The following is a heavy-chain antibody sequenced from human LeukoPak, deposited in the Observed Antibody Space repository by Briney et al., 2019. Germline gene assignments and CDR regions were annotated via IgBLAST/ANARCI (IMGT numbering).Heavy chain of an antibody. J-gene: IGHJ5*02. CDR2: ISSSSSYI. V-gene: IGHV3-21*01. CDR1: GFTLSSYS. D-gene: IGHD6-13*01. Sequence: GGSLRLSCAASGFTLSSYSMTWVRQAPGKGLEWVSSISSSSSYIYYADSVKGRFTISRDNAKNSLYLQMNSLRAEDTAVYYCAREDSIAAANWFDPWGQGTLVTVSS. CDR3: AREDSIAAANWFDP.